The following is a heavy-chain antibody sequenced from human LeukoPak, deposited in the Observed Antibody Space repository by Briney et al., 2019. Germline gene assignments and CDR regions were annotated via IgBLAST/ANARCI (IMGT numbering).Heavy chain of an antibody. D-gene: IGHD3-10*01. V-gene: IGHV4-59*08. Sequence: KPSETLSLTCTVSGGSISSYYWSWIRQPPGKGLEWIGYINYSGSTNHNPSLKSRVTISVDTSKNQFSLKLSSVTAADTAVYYCATELGAITMVRDPYAFDIWGQGTMVTVSS. CDR2: INYSGST. J-gene: IGHJ3*02. CDR3: ATELGAITMVRDPYAFDI. CDR1: GGSISSYY.